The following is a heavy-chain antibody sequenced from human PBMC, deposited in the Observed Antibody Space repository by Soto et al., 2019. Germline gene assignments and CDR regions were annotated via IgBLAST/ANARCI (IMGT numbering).Heavy chain of an antibody. J-gene: IGHJ6*02. CDR1: GCYISSSSYY. CDR2: IYYSGST. CDR3: ARQRGRLLWFGELSYYYYGMDV. D-gene: IGHD3-10*01. Sequence: PSETLSLTCTVSGCYISSSSYYWGWIRQPPGKGLEWIGSIYYSGSTYYNPSLKSRVTISVDTSKNQFSLKLSSVTAADTAVYYCARQRGRLLWFGELSYYYYGMDVWGQGTTVTVSS. V-gene: IGHV4-39*01.